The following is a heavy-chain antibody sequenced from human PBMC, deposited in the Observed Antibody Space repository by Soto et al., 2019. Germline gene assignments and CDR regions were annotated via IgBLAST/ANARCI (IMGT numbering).Heavy chain of an antibody. CDR1: GLSFSSYA. CDR2: ISGGGGGT. Sequence: EVQLLESGGGLVQPGGSLRLSCAASGLSFSSYAMSWVRQAPGKGLEWVSGISGGGGGTYYADSVKGRFTISRDNSKDMLYLQMNRLRAEDTGVYYCVKVYYGSGSEATAMDVWGPGTTVPVS. D-gene: IGHD3-10*01. CDR3: VKVYYGSGSEATAMDV. V-gene: IGHV3-23*01. J-gene: IGHJ6*02.